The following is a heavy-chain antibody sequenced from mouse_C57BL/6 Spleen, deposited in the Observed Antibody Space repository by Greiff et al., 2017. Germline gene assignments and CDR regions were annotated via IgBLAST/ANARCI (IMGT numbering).Heavy chain of an antibody. Sequence: VKLLESVPGLVQPSQSLSITCTVSGFSLISYGVPWVLQSPGTGLEWLGVIWSGGSTDYNAGFISRLSFSKDNSKSQVFFKMNRLQADDTAIYYCARNPLTTVVATSPAMDYWRKGTSVTVAS. CDR2: IWSGGST. D-gene: IGHD1-1*01. CDR1: GFSLISYG. V-gene: IGHV2-2*01. J-gene: IGHJ4*01. CDR3: ARNPLTTVVATSPAMDY.